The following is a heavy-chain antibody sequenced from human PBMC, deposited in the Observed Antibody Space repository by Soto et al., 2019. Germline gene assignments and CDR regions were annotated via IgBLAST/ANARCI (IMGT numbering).Heavy chain of an antibody. D-gene: IGHD5-18*01. V-gene: IGHV4-31*03. Sequence: SETLSLTCTVSGGSISSGGYYWSWIRQHPGKGLEWIGYIYYSGSTYYNPSLKSRVTISVDTSKNQFSLKLSSVTAADTAVYYCARVKVAPVDTAEDYYYYGMDVWGQGTTVTVSS. CDR1: GGSISSGGYY. CDR2: IYYSGST. J-gene: IGHJ6*02. CDR3: ARVKVAPVDTAEDYYYYGMDV.